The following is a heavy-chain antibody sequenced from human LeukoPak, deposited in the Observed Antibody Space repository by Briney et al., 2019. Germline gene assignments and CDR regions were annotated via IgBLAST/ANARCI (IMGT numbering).Heavy chain of an antibody. CDR1: GYSISSGYY. Sequence: PSETLSLTCAVSGYSISSGYYWGWIRQPPGKGLEWIGSINHSGSTNYNPSLKSRVTISVDTSKNQFSLKLSSVTAADTAVYYCARGSPYGRNWFDPWGQGTLVTVSS. V-gene: IGHV4-38-2*01. CDR3: ARGSPYGRNWFDP. J-gene: IGHJ5*02. D-gene: IGHD3-10*01. CDR2: INHSGST.